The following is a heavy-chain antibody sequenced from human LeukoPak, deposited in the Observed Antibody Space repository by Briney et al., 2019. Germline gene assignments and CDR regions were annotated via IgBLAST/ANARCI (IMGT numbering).Heavy chain of an antibody. CDR3: ARPNFWSGYYQGY. D-gene: IGHD3-3*01. CDR2: INPNSGGT. J-gene: IGHJ4*02. V-gene: IGHV1-2*02. Sequence: ASVKVSCKASGYTFTGYYMHWVRQAPGQGLEWMGWINPNSGGTNYAQKFQGRVTMTRDTSISTAYMELSRLRSDDTAVYYCARPNFWSGYYQGYWGQGTLVTVSS. CDR1: GYTFTGYY.